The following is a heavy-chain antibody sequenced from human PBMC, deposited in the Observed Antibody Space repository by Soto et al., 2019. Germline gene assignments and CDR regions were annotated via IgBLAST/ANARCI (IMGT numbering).Heavy chain of an antibody. Sequence: SETLSLTCTVSGGSISRSTYYWGWLRQPPGKGLEWIGSIYSSGSTYYHPSLKSRVTISVDTSKNQFFLKLSSVTAADTAVYYCATPVTSGYQALEVWGQGTMVTVS. D-gene: IGHD3-22*01. CDR3: ATPVTSGYQALEV. J-gene: IGHJ3*01. CDR1: GGSISRSTYY. CDR2: IYSSGST. V-gene: IGHV4-39*01.